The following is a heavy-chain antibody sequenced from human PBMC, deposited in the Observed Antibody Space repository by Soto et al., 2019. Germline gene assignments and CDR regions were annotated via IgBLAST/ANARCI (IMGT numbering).Heavy chain of an antibody. D-gene: IGHD3-10*01. CDR2: IYYSGST. J-gene: IGHJ4*02. V-gene: IGHV4-31*03. CDR3: AREEEYGSGWHYFDY. CDR1: GGSISSGGYY. Sequence: SETLSLTCTVSGGSISSGGYYWSWIRQHPGKGLEWIGYIYYSGSTYYNPSLKSRVTISVDTSKNQFPLKLSSVTAADTAVYYCAREEEYGSGWHYFDYWGQGTLVTVSS.